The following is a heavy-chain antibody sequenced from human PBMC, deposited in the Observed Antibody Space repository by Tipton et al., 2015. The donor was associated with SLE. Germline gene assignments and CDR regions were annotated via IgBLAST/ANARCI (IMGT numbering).Heavy chain of an antibody. CDR1: GDSVKSRY. V-gene: IGHV4-59*02. J-gene: IGHJ6*03. CDR2: RFHDGNI. Sequence: TLSLTCTVSGDSVKSRYWIWVRQPAGRGLGWLAYRFHDGNINYNPPLKTRLTMSVDTSRDQFSLTLNSVTAADTGIYYCARGREWNWSPYYMDVWGKGTTVTVSS. CDR3: ARGREWNWSPYYMDV. D-gene: IGHD1-1*01.